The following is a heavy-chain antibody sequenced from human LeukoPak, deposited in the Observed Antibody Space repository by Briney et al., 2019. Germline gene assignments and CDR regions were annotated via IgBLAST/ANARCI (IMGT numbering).Heavy chain of an antibody. CDR1: GGSISSGSYY. J-gene: IGHJ5*02. CDR3: ARHGGGSSSWYNWFDP. D-gene: IGHD6-13*01. Sequence: PSETLSLTCTVSGGSISSGSYYWSWIRQHPGKGLEWIGYIYYSGSTYYNPSLKSRVTISVDTSKNQFSLKLSSVTAADTAVYYCARHGGGSSSWYNWFDPWGQGTLVTVSS. V-gene: IGHV4-31*03. CDR2: IYYSGST.